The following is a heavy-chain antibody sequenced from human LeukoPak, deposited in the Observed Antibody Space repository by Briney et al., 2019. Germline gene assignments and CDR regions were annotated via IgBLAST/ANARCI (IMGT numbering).Heavy chain of an antibody. CDR3: ARLGAWFDP. V-gene: IGHV4-59*01. CDR2: IYYSGST. D-gene: IGHD3-16*01. CDR1: GGSISSYY. Sequence: PSETLSLTCTVSGGSISSYYWSWIRQPPGKGLEWIGYIYYSGSTNYNPSLKSRVTISVDTSKNQFSLKLSSVTAADTAVYYCARLGAWFDPWGQGTLVTVSS. J-gene: IGHJ5*02.